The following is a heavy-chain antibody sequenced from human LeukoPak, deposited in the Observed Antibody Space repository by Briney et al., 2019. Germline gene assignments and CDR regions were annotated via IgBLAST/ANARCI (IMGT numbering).Heavy chain of an antibody. D-gene: IGHD5-24*01. CDR3: AKARDAYNYYWFDP. V-gene: IGHV3-23*01. Sequence: GGSLRLSCAASGFTFSSYAMSWVRQAPGKGLEWVSAISGGYTAATDYADSVKGRFTISRDNYDNTLYLEMSSLRAEDTALYYCAKARDAYNYYWFDPWGQGTLVTVSS. CDR2: ISGGYTAAT. J-gene: IGHJ5*02. CDR1: GFTFSSYA.